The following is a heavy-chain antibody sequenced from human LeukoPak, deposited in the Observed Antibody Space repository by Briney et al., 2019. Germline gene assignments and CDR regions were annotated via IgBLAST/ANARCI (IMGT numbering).Heavy chain of an antibody. Sequence: SETLSLTCTVSGGSLSSYYWSWIRQPPGKGLEWIGYIYYSGSINYNPSLKSRVTISVDTSKNQFSLKLSSVTAADTAVYYCARGDYSNWGSFVYWGQGTLVTVSS. CDR1: GGSLSSYY. D-gene: IGHD4-11*01. CDR2: IYYSGSI. J-gene: IGHJ4*02. CDR3: ARGDYSNWGSFVY. V-gene: IGHV4-59*01.